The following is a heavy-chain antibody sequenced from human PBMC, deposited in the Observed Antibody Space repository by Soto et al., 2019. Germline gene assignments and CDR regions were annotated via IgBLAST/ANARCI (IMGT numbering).Heavy chain of an antibody. CDR1: GGTFSSYT. J-gene: IGHJ5*02. Sequence: ASVKVSCKASGGTFSSYTISWVRQAPGQGLEWMGRIIPILGIANYAQKFQGRVTIAADKSTSTAYMELSSLRSEDTAVYYCASGYYGSGSYFLESRSSTTTPNWFDPWGQGTLVTVSS. V-gene: IGHV1-69*02. D-gene: IGHD3-10*01. CDR3: ASGYYGSGSYFLESRSSTTTPNWFDP. CDR2: IIPILGIA.